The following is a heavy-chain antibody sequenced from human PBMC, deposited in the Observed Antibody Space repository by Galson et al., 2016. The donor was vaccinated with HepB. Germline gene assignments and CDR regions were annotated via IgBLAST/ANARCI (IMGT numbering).Heavy chain of an antibody. CDR3: ARGQFGELAAADWFDP. J-gene: IGHJ5*02. CDR2: IHYRLST. CDR1: GGSISSYY. Sequence: SETLSLTCTVSGGSISSYYWSWIRQPPGKGLEWIGYIHYRLSTNYDPSLTSRVTISVDTSKNQFSLKLNSVTAADTAFYYCARGQFGELAAADWFDPWGQGILVTVSS. D-gene: IGHD3-10*01. V-gene: IGHV4-59*12.